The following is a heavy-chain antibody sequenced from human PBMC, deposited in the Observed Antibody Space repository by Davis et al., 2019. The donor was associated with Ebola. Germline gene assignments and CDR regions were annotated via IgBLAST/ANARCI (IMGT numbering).Heavy chain of an antibody. Sequence: SVPVSLLSSVYTFTSYGLVWVRQAPGLGLEWMGWISGFNTNTNSAQKFQGRVTVSKDTSTSTAYMDLRSLTSDDTAIYYCARAPNYDVLTGTSSYYFDYWGQGTLVTVSS. V-gene: IGHV1-18*04. CDR1: VYTFTSYG. J-gene: IGHJ4*02. CDR3: ARAPNYDVLTGTSSYYFDY. CDR2: ISGFNTNT. D-gene: IGHD3-9*01.